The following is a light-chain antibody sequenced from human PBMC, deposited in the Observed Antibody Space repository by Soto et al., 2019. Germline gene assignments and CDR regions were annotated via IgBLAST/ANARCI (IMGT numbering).Light chain of an antibody. CDR3: QQDNSYWT. J-gene: IGKJ1*01. CDR2: KAS. CDR1: QIISSW. V-gene: IGKV1-5*03. Sequence: DIQMTQSPSTLSASVGDRVTITCRASQIISSWLAWYQQKPGKAPKLLIYKASSLESGVPSGFSGSGSGTEFTLTISSLRPDGFATYYCQQDNSYWTFGQGTKVEIK.